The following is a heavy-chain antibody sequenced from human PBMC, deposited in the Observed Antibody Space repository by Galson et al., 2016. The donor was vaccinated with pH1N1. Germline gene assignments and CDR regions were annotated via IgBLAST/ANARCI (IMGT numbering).Heavy chain of an antibody. CDR3: ARGAAGFDS. CDR1: GGSFSDSS. V-gene: IGHV4-34*01. J-gene: IGHJ4*02. CDR2: INHSGSA. Sequence: ETLSLTCAVYGGSFSDSSWGWIRQPPGKGLEWIGEINHSGSASYNASLRSRVTISIDTSKNQFSLNLHSVTAADTAVYYCARGAAGFDSWGQGTLVTVSS. D-gene: IGHD6-13*01.